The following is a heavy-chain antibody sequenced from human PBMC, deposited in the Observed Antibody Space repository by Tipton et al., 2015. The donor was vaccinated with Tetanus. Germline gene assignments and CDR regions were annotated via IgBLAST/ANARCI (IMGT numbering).Heavy chain of an antibody. V-gene: IGHV3-7*01. CDR2: IKQDGSAK. CDR1: GFAFSAFG. D-gene: IGHD2-2*01. CDR3: ARDSTYLFDY. Sequence: QLVQSGGGVVQPGSSLRLSCAASGFAFSAFGMHWVRQAPGKGLEWVANIKQDGSAKYYVDSVKGRFTISRDNAKNSLYLQMNSLRAEDTAVYYCARDSTYLFDYWGQGTLVTVSS. J-gene: IGHJ4*02.